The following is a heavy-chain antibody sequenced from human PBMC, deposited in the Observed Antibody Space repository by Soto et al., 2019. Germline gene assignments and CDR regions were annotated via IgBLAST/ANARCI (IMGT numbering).Heavy chain of an antibody. D-gene: IGHD1-1*01. CDR1: GLTLSSYT. V-gene: IGHV3-23*01. J-gene: IGHJ4*01. CDR3: AKRHTTVPPPANYFVY. Sequence: PGGYLRVPWAASGLTLSSYTIHLGRQAPGKGLEWVSTFVSSTGSTFYAESVEGRFTISKDDSKNTLYLQMNSLRAEDTAVYYCAKRHTTVPPPANYFVYWG. CDR2: FVSSTGST.